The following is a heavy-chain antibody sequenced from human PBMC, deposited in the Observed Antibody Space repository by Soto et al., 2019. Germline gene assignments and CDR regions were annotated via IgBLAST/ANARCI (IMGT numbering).Heavy chain of an antibody. V-gene: IGHV1-69*02. CDR2: IIPILGIA. J-gene: IGHJ6*02. CDR1: GGTFSSYT. Sequence: SVKVSCKASGGTFSSYTISWVRQAPGQGLEWMGRIIPILGIANYAQKFQGRVTITADKSTSTAYMELSSLRSEDTAVYYCARGSHAVYYYYYGMDVWGQGTTVTVSS. CDR3: ARGSHAVYYYYYGMDV.